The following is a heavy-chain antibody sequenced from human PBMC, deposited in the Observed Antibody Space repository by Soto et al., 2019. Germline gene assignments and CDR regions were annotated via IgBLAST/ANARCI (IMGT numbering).Heavy chain of an antibody. CDR2: IIPIFGTA. Sequence: ASVKVSCKASGGTFSSYAISWVRQAPGQGLEWMGGIIPIFGTANYAQKFQGRVTITADESTSTAYMELSSLRSEDTAVYYCARVCPYDFCPAGMDVWGQGTTVTVSS. J-gene: IGHJ6*02. V-gene: IGHV1-69*13. CDR1: GGTFSSYA. D-gene: IGHD3-3*01. CDR3: ARVCPYDFCPAGMDV.